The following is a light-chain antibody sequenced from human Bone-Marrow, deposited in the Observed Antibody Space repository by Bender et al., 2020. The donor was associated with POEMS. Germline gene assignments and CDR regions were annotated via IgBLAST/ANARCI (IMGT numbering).Light chain of an antibody. CDR1: SSDFGPYNL. CDR2: EVF. CDR3: CSYVGSNNV. Sequence: QSALTQPASVSGSPGQSITISCTGASSDFGPYNLVSWYQHPPGKAPKLMIYEVFKRPSGVSNRFSGSKSGNMASLTISGLQAEDEADYYCCSYVGSNNVFGTGTKVSVL. V-gene: IGLV2-23*02. J-gene: IGLJ1*01.